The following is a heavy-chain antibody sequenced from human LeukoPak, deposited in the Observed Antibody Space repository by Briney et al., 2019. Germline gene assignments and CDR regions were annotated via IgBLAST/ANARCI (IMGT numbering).Heavy chain of an antibody. CDR3: ARDALALTSSSSEYFLGYYYGMDV. CDR1: GFTFSSYS. D-gene: IGHD6-6*01. CDR2: ISSSSSYI. J-gene: IGHJ6*02. V-gene: IGHV3-21*01. Sequence: GGSLRLSCAASGFTFSSYSMNWVRQAPGKGLEWVSSISSSSSYIYYADSVKGRFTISRDNAKNSLYLQMNSLRAEDTAVYYCARDALALTSSSSEYFLGYYYGMDVWGQGTTVTVSS.